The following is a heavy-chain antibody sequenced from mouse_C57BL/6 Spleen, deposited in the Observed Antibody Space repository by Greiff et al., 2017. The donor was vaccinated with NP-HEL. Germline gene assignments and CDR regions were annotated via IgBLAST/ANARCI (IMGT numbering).Heavy chain of an antibody. V-gene: IGHV14-4*01. J-gene: IGHJ2*01. Sequence: VQLKQSGAELVRPGASVKLSCTASGFNIKDDYMHWVKQRPEQGLEWIGWIDPENGDTEYASKFQGKATITADTSSNTAYLQLSSLTSEDTAVYYCTTWELGRKNCNYWGQGTTLTVSS. CDR1: GFNIKDDY. D-gene: IGHD4-1*01. CDR2: IDPENGDT. CDR3: TTWELGRKNCNY.